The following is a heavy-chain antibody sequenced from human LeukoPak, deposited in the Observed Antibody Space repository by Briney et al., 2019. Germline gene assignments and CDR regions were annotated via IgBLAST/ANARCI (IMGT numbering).Heavy chain of an antibody. J-gene: IGHJ4*02. Sequence: SETLSLTCTVSGGSLSSYFWSWIRLSPGKGLEWIGYIYSSGSTNCNPSLRSRVTISVDTSKRQFSLKVNSVTAADTAVYYCARRYRGFFDYWGQGILVTVSS. CDR2: IYSSGST. V-gene: IGHV4-59*01. D-gene: IGHD3-16*02. CDR3: ARRYRGFFDY. CDR1: GGSLSSYF.